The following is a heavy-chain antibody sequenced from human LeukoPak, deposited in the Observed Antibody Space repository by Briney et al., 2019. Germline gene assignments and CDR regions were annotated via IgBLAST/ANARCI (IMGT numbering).Heavy chain of an antibody. D-gene: IGHD3-10*02. CDR2: IYYSGST. V-gene: IGHV4-59*01. Sequence: PSETLSLTCTVSGGSISSYYWSWIRQPPGKGLEWIGYIYYSGSTNCNPSLKSRVTISVDTSKNQFSLKLSSVTAADTAVYYCARDDMLRSDDNDAFDIWGQGTMVTVSS. CDR3: ARDDMLRSDDNDAFDI. J-gene: IGHJ3*02. CDR1: GGSISSYY.